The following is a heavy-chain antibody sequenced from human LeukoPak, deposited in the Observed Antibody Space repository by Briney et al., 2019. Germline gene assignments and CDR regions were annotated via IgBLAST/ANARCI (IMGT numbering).Heavy chain of an antibody. CDR2: IIPICGTA. V-gene: IGHV1-69*06. CDR1: GGTFSSYA. J-gene: IGHJ6*03. D-gene: IGHD3-10*01. Sequence: SVKVSCKASGGTFSSYAISWVRQAPGQGLEWMGRIIPICGTANYAQKFQGRVTITADKSTSTAYMELSSLRSEDTAVYYCARVGVGESSDYYYYYYMVVWGKGTTVTVSS. CDR3: ARVGVGESSDYYYYYYMVV.